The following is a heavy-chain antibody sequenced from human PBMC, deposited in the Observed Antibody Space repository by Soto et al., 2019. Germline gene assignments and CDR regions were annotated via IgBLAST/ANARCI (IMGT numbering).Heavy chain of an antibody. D-gene: IGHD2-2*01. CDR3: AKARGSSTPAPGSY. V-gene: IGHV3-23*01. J-gene: IGHJ1*01. CDR1: GFTFSTYA. Sequence: EVQLLESGGGLVQPGESLRLFCAASGFTFSTYAMSWVRQAPGKGLEWVSVISGSGGDTYYADSVKGRFTIARDNSKNTLSLQRNSLRAEDTAVYYCAKARGSSTPAPGSYWGQGTQVPVSS. CDR2: ISGSGGDT.